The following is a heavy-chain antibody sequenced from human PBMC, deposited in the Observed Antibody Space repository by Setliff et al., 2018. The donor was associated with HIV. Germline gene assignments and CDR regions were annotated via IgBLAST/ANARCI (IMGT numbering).Heavy chain of an antibody. CDR1: GFTFSTYG. D-gene: IGHD3-16*01. V-gene: IGHV3-30*02. CDR2: IRYDGNNE. Sequence: GGSLRLSCAASGFTFSTYGMHWVRQAPGIGLEWVAFIRYDGNNENYADSVKGRFTISRDNSKNTLYLQMNSLRAEDTAVYYCGKDRYDNYVWGSYHGPDFWGQGTLVTVSS. CDR3: GKDRYDNYVWGSYHGPDF. J-gene: IGHJ4*02.